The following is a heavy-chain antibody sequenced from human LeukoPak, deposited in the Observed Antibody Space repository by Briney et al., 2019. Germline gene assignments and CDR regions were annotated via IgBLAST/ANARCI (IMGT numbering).Heavy chain of an antibody. J-gene: IGHJ4*02. CDR2: IYYTGST. V-gene: IGHV4-59*12. CDR3: ARGVEYSGYEKTLFDY. Sequence: SETLSLTCTVSGGSISSYYWSWIRQPPGKGLEWIGSIYYTGSTYYNPSLKSRLTISVDTSKNQFSLRLSSVTAADTAVYYCARGVEYSGYEKTLFDYWGQGTLVTVSS. D-gene: IGHD5-12*01. CDR1: GGSISSYY.